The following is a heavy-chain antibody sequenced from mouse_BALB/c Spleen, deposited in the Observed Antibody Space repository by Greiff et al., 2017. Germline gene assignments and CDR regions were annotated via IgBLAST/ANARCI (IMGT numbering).Heavy chain of an antibody. CDR3: ARGWLLRDYYAMDY. CDR1: GYSITSDYA. D-gene: IGHD2-3*01. Sequence: EVKLMESGPGLVKPSQSLSLTCTVTGYSITSDYAWNWIRQFPGNKLEWMGYISYSGSTSYNPSLKSRISITRDTSKNQFFLQLNSVTTEDTATYYCARGWLLRDYYAMDYWGQGTSVTVSS. J-gene: IGHJ4*01. CDR2: ISYSGST. V-gene: IGHV3-2*02.